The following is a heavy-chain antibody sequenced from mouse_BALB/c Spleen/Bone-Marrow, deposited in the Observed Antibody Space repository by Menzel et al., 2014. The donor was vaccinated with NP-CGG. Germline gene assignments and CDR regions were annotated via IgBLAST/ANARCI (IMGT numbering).Heavy chain of an antibody. CDR2: ISYTGNT. D-gene: IGHD4-1*01. CDR1: GDSITSGY. J-gene: IGHJ2*01. CDR3: ARSLGRFDY. V-gene: IGHV3-8*02. Sequence: DVQLQESGPSLIKPSQPLSLTCSVTGDSITSGYWNWIRKFPGNELEYMGYISYTGNTYYNPSLKSRISIARDTSKNQYYLQLHSVTTEDTATYFCARSLGRFDYWGQGATLTVSS.